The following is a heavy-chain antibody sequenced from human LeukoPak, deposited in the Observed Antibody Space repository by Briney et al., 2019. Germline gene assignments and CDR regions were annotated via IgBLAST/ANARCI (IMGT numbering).Heavy chain of an antibody. CDR3: VKQKYSSGWYVDY. Sequence: PGGSQRLSCAASGFTFSSYGLSWVRQAPGEGLEWVSGTSVSGDGTYYADSVKGRFTISRDNSKNKLYMQMNSLRAEDTAVYYCVKQKYSSGWYVDYWGQGTLVTVSS. V-gene: IGHV3-23*01. J-gene: IGHJ4*02. CDR1: GFTFSSYG. D-gene: IGHD6-19*01. CDR2: TSVSGDGT.